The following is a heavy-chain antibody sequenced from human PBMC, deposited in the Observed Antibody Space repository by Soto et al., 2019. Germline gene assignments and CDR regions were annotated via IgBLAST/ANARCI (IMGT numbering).Heavy chain of an antibody. D-gene: IGHD3-3*01. CDR3: AKGERFLEWFPLFDY. V-gene: IGHV3-23*01. CDR2: ISGSGGST. Sequence: GGSLRLSCAASGFTFSSYAMSWVRQAPGKGLEWVSAISGSGGSTYYADSVKGRFTISRDNSKNTLYLQMNSLRAEDTAVYYCAKGERFLEWFPLFDYWGQGTLVTVSS. CDR1: GFTFSSYA. J-gene: IGHJ4*02.